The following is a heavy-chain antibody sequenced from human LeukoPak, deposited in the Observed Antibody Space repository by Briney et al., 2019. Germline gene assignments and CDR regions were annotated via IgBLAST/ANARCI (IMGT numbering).Heavy chain of an antibody. CDR3: ARGGYTYGHGVDF. CDR2: ISSADNT. CDR1: GFNFIGYS. D-gene: IGHD5-18*01. V-gene: IGHV3-69-1*01. Sequence: SGGSRRLSCAASGFNFIGYSMTWVRRPPGKGLEWVSSISSADNTYYADSVKGRFTVSRDNAGKSLYLQMDGLKPEDTAVYYCARGGYTYGHGVDFWGQGTLVTVSS. J-gene: IGHJ4*02.